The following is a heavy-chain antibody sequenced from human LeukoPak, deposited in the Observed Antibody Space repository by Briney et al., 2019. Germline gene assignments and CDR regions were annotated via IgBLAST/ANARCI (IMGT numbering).Heavy chain of an antibody. J-gene: IGHJ4*02. CDR3: AREGDYDSSGSIGY. D-gene: IGHD3-22*01. CDR1: GGTFSSYA. V-gene: IGHV1-69*04. Sequence: SVNVSCKASGGTFSSYAISWVRQAPGQGLEWMGRIIPILGIANYAQKFQGRVTITADKSTSTAYMELSSLRSEDTAVYYCAREGDYDSSGSIGYWGQGTLVTVSS. CDR2: IIPILGIA.